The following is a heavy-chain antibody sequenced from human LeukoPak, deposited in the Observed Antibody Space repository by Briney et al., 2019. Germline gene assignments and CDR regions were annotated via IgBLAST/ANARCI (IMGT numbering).Heavy chain of an antibody. CDR2: ISGTGGST. CDR3: AREGYDSSGYYFDY. Sequence: GGSLRLSCAASGFTFSTYAMTWVRQAPGKGLEWVSLISGTGGSTYYADSVKGRFTISRDDAKNSLYLQMNSLRAEDTALYYCAREGYDSSGYYFDYWGQGTLVTVSS. V-gene: IGHV3-23*01. D-gene: IGHD3-22*01. CDR1: GFTFSTYA. J-gene: IGHJ4*02.